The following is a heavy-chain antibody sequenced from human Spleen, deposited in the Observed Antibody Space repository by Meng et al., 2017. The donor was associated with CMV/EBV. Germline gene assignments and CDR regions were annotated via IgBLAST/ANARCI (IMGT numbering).Heavy chain of an antibody. CDR1: GASVSSYY. CDR3: ARTKYYDFWTGYYPLLDALDI. J-gene: IGHJ3*02. CDR2: IFYSGST. D-gene: IGHD3-3*01. Sequence: SETLSLTCSVSGASVSSYYWTWIRQPPGKGLEWIGYIFYSGSTNYNPSLKSRVTMSVDTSKNQLSLKLPSVTAADTAVYYCARTKYYDFWTGYYPLLDALDIWGQGTMVTVSS. V-gene: IGHV4-59*02.